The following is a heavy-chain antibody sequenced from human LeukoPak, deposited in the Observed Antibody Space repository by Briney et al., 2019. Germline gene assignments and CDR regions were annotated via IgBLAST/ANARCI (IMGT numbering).Heavy chain of an antibody. J-gene: IGHJ4*02. CDR1: GGSFSGYY. CDR3: ARGRTTGDY. CDR2: INHSGST. V-gene: IGHV4-34*01. Sequence: SETLSLXCAVYGGSFSGYYWSWIRQPPGKELEWIGEINHSGSTNYNPSLKSRITISIDTSKNQFSLKLSSVTAADTAVYYCARGRTTGDYWGQGTLVTVSS. D-gene: IGHD1-1*01.